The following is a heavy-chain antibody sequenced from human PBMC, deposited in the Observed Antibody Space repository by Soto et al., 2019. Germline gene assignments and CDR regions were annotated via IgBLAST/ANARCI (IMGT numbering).Heavy chain of an antibody. D-gene: IGHD2-15*01. CDR2: IYHSGST. Sequence: SETLSLTCAVFGGSISSSNWWSWVRQPPGKGLEWIGEIYHSGSTHYNPSLKSRVTISVDTSKNQFSLKLSSVTAADTAVYYCARGLIDDIVVVVAATHWRAFDIRAQRTTVTGSS. CDR3: ARGLIDDIVVVVAATHWRAFDI. J-gene: IGHJ3*02. CDR1: GGSISSSNW. V-gene: IGHV4-4*02.